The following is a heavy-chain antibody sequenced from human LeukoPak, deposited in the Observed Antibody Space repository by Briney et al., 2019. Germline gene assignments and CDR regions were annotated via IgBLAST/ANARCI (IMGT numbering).Heavy chain of an antibody. CDR1: GFTFSNFA. D-gene: IGHD2-15*01. J-gene: IGHJ4*02. V-gene: IGHV3-30*04. Sequence: GGSLRLSCAASGFTFSNFAMHWVRQAPGKGLEWVAVISYDGSNKYYADSVKGRFTISRDNSRNTMYLQMNSLRVEDAAVYYCAKAPVTSCRGAFCYPFDSWGQGTLVTVSS. CDR3: AKAPVTSCRGAFCYPFDS. CDR2: ISYDGSNK.